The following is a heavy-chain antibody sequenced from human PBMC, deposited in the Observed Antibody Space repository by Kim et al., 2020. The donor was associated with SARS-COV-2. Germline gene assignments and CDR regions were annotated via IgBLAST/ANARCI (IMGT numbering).Heavy chain of an antibody. CDR2: INSDGTRT. CDR1: GFIFNNYW. CDR3: TRGTLSGASYSDN. Sequence: GGSLRLSCAASGFIFNNYWMHWVRQAPGKGLVWVSRINSDGTRTYYADSVEGRFTISRDNAKNALFLQMNSLRAEDTAVYYCTRGTLSGASYSDNWGQGALVTVSS. V-gene: IGHV3-74*01. J-gene: IGHJ4*02. D-gene: IGHD7-27*01.